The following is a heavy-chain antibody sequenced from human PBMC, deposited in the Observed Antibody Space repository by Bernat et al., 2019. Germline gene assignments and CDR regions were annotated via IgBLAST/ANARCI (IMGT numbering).Heavy chain of an antibody. CDR1: GFTFSNAW. V-gene: IGHV3-15*07. J-gene: IGHJ4*02. Sequence: VQLVESGGGVVQPGRSLRLSCAASGFTFSNAWMNWVRQAPGKGLEWVGRIKSKTDGGTTDYAAPVKGRFTISRDDSKNTLYLQMNSLKTEDTAVYYCTTDPLNLWFGESLFDDWGQGTLVTVSS. D-gene: IGHD3-10*01. CDR2: IKSKTDGGTT. CDR3: TTDPLNLWFGESLFDD.